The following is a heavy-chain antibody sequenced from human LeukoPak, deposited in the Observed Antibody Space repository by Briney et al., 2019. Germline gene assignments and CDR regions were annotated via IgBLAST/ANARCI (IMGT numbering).Heavy chain of an antibody. D-gene: IGHD5-24*01. CDR3: ARGPIGDGYNWYWYFDL. J-gene: IGHJ2*01. V-gene: IGHV4-34*01. Sequence: SETLSLTCAVYGGSFSGYYWSWIRRPPGKGLEWIGEINHSGSTNYNPSLKSRVTISVDTSKNQFSLKLSSVTAADTAVYYCARGPIGDGYNWYWYFDLWGRGTLVTVSS. CDR1: GGSFSGYY. CDR2: INHSGST.